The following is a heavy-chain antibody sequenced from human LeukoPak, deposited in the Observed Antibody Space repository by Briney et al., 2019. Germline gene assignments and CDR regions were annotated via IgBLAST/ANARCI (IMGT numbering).Heavy chain of an antibody. CDR1: GFTFSSYA. CDR3: ARGTTYYGMDV. J-gene: IGHJ6*02. D-gene: IGHD1-14*01. V-gene: IGHV3-30*04. CDR2: ISYDGSNK. Sequence: PGRSLRLSCAASGFTFSSYAMHWVRQAPGKGLEWVAVISYDGSNKYYADSVKGRFTISRDNSKNTLYQQMNSLRAEDTAVYYCARGTTYYGMDVWGQGTTVTVSS.